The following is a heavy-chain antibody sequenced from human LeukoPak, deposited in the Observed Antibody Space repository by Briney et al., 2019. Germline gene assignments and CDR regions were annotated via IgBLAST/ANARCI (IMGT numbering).Heavy chain of an antibody. CDR1: GGSISSYY. CDR3: ARDKREWPPIAFDI. J-gene: IGHJ3*02. CDR2: IYYSGTT. V-gene: IGHV4-59*12. D-gene: IGHD2-8*01. Sequence: SETLSLTCIVSGGSISSYYWSWIRQPPGKGLEWIGYIYYSGTTNYNPSLKSRVTISVDTSKNQFSLKVSSVTAADTAIYYCARDKREWPPIAFDIWGKGTMVTVFS.